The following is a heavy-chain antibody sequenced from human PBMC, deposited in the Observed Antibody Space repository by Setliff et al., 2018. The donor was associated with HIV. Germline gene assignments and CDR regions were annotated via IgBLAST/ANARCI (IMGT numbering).Heavy chain of an antibody. V-gene: IGHV4-59*01. J-gene: IGHJ3*02. CDR2: IFDSENT. Sequence: PSETLSLTCSVSNDSITYYYWNWIRQPPGKGLEWIGNIFDSENTNYNPSLKSRVTMSVDTSKNQFSLKLSSVTAADTAVYYRARQITSVTTEKLVVNDAFDIWGQGIMVTVSS. CDR1: NDSITYYY. D-gene: IGHD3-22*01. CDR3: ARQITSVTTEKLVVNDAFDI.